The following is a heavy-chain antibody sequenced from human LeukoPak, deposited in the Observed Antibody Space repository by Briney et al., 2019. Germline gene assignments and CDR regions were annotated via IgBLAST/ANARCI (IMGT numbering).Heavy chain of an antibody. CDR2: INTNTGNP. CDR1: GYTFTHYG. J-gene: IGHJ4*02. CDR3: ARGDYDTHGYQTR. D-gene: IGHD3-22*01. V-gene: IGHV7-4-1*02. Sequence: ASVKVSCKASGYTFTHYGIIWVRQAPGQGLEWMGWINTNTGNPTYAQGFTGRFVFSLDTSVSTAYLQISSLKADDTAMYYCARGDYDTHGYQTRWGQGTLVTVSS.